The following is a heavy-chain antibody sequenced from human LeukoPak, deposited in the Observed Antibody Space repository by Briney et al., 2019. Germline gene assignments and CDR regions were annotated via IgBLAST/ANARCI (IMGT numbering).Heavy chain of an antibody. CDR1: GFSLSTSEVG. V-gene: IGHV2-5*01. Sequence: SDPTLVNPTQTLTLTCTFSGFSLSTSEVGVGWIRQPPGKALEWLALIYWNDDKRYSPSLKSRLTITKDTSKNQVVLTMTNMDPVDTATYYCAHEAVAAAAPGSFDYWGQGTLVTVSS. CDR2: IYWNDDK. D-gene: IGHD6-13*01. CDR3: AHEAVAAAAPGSFDY. J-gene: IGHJ4*02.